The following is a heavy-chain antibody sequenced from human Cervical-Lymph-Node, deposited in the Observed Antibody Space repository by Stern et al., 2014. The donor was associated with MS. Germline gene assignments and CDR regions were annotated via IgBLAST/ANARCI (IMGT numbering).Heavy chain of an antibody. CDR2: FTPIRGTA. CDR1: GGTLTSYA. Sequence: QVQLVQSGAEVKKPGSPVKVSCRSSGGTLTSYAINWVRQAPGQGLEWMGGFTPIRGTANYAQRFEGRVTITADESTNTAYMELSSLRSEDTAIYYCATANCSAATCRHYYGMDVWGQGTTVTVSS. CDR3: ATANCSAATCRHYYGMDV. D-gene: IGHD2-15*01. V-gene: IGHV1-69*11. J-gene: IGHJ6*02.